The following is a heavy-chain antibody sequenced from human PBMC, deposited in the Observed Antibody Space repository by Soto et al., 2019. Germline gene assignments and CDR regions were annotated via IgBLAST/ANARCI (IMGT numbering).Heavy chain of an antibody. V-gene: IGHV3-23*01. Sequence: GGSLRLSCAASGFTFSSYAMSWVRQAPGKGLEWVSSISGSGGSTYYADSVKGRFTISRDNSKNTLYLQMNSLRAEDTAVYYGAKDRVARYSSSSFPGYYGMDVWGQGTTVTVSS. J-gene: IGHJ6*02. CDR3: AKDRVARYSSSSFPGYYGMDV. CDR2: ISGSGGST. CDR1: GFTFSSYA. D-gene: IGHD6-6*01.